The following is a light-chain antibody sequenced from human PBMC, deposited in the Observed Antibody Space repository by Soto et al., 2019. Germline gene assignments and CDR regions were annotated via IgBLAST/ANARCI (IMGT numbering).Light chain of an antibody. CDR1: LSISNN. CDR3: QQYDAWPLT. Sequence: VMTQSPATLSVSPGERATLSCRASLSISNNLAWYQQKPGQAPMLLIYSASTRATAIPARFSGSASGTAFTLTISSLQSEDFAVYSCQQYDAWPLTFGGGTKVE. J-gene: IGKJ4*01. CDR2: SAS. V-gene: IGKV3-15*01.